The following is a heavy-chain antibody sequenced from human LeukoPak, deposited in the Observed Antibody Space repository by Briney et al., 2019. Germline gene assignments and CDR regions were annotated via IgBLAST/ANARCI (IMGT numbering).Heavy chain of an antibody. CDR1: GGSISSGGYY. Sequence: SETLSLTCTVSGGSISSGGYYWSWIRQPPGKGLEWIGEINHSGSTNYNPSLKSRVTISVDTSKNQFSLKLSSVTAADTAVYYCARVVGAINQALDYWGQGTLVTVSS. J-gene: IGHJ4*02. CDR3: ARVVGAINQALDY. CDR2: INHSGST. D-gene: IGHD1-26*01. V-gene: IGHV4-39*07.